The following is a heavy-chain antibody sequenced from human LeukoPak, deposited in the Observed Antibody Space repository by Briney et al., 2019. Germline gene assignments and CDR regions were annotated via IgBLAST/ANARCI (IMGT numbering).Heavy chain of an antibody. CDR1: GGSISSYY. Sequence: SETLSLTCTVSGGSISSYYWSWIRQPPGKGLEWIGYIYYSGSTNYNPSLKSRVTISVDTSKNQFSLKLSSVTAADTAVYYCARGSFSSSPFDCWGQGTLVTVSS. CDR3: ARGSFSSSPFDC. J-gene: IGHJ4*02. D-gene: IGHD6-6*01. CDR2: IYYSGST. V-gene: IGHV4-59*01.